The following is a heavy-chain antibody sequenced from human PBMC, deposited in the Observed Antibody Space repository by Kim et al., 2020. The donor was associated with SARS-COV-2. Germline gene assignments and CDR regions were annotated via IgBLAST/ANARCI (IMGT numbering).Heavy chain of an antibody. CDR1: GFTFSSYW. CDR3: ARGKQCLDTPWNFGYYYSGMDV. Sequence: GGSLRLSCAASGFTFSSYWMSWVRQAPGKGLEWLANIKQDGSEKYYVDAVKGRFTISRDNANNSLYLQMKRLRAEDTAVYYCARGKQCLDTPWNFGYYYSGMDVWGQRTTVTVSS. J-gene: IGHJ6*02. CDR2: IKQDGSEK. V-gene: IGHV3-7*03. D-gene: IGHD6-19*01.